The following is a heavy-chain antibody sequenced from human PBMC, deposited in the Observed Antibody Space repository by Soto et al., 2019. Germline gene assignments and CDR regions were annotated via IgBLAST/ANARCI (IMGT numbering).Heavy chain of an antibody. CDR1: GGSISSYY. CDR3: ARDRPGAAAPFYYMDV. V-gene: IGHV4-59*01. CDR2: IYYSGST. D-gene: IGHD7-27*01. Sequence: PSETLSLTCTVSGGSISSYYWSWIRQPPGKGLEWIGYIYYSGSTNYNPSLKSRVTISVDTSKNQFSLKLSSVTAADTAVYYCARDRPGAAAPFYYMDVWGKGTTVTVSS. J-gene: IGHJ6*03.